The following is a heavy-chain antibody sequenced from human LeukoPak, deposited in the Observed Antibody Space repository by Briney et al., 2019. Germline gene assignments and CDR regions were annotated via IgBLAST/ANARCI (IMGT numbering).Heavy chain of an antibody. J-gene: IGHJ5*02. V-gene: IGHV3-7*01. CDR2: IKQDGSEK. D-gene: IGHD6-13*01. Sequence: PGGSLRLSCAASGFTFSRYWMSWVRQAPGKGLEWVANIKQDGSEKYYVDSVKGRFTISRDNAKNSLYLQMNSLRAEDTAVYYCARGITPIGSRWYGGAWFDHWGQGTLVTVSS. CDR1: GFTFSRYW. CDR3: ARGITPIGSRWYGGAWFDH.